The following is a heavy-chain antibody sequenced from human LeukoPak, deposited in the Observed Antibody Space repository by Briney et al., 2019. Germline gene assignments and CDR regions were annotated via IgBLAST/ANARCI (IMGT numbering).Heavy chain of an antibody. D-gene: IGHD3-22*01. CDR3: ARDKEYYYDSSSPLDAFDI. V-gene: IGHV4-59*01. J-gene: IGHJ3*02. CDR2: IYYSGST. Sequence: SETLSLTCTVSGGSISSYYWSWIRQPPGKGLEWFGYIYYSGSTNYNPSLKSRVTISVDTSKNQFSLKLSSVTAADTAVYYCARDKEYYYDSSSPLDAFDIWGQGTMVTVSS. CDR1: GGSISSYY.